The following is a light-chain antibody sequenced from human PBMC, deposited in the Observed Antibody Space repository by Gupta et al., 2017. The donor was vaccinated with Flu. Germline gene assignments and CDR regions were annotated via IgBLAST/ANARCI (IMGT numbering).Light chain of an antibody. V-gene: IGKV4-1*01. J-gene: IGKJ4*01. CDR1: QSVLYSSNNMNY. CDR3: QQYYTPVLT. CDR2: WAS. Sequence: NCKSSQSVLYSSNNMNYLAWYQQKPGQPPKLLIYWASTRESGVPDRFSGSGSGTDFTLTISSLQAEDVAVYYCQQYYTPVLTFGGGTKVEI.